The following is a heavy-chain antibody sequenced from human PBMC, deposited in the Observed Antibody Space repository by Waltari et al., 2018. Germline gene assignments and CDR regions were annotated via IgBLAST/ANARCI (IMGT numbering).Heavy chain of an antibody. J-gene: IGHJ5*02. V-gene: IGHV4-59*01. CDR2: IYYSGST. CDR1: GGSISSYY. Sequence: QVQLQESGPGLVKPSETLSLTCTVSGGSISSYYWSWIRQPPGKGLELIGYIYYSGSTNSNPSLKSRVTISVDTSKNQFSLKLSSVTAADTAVYYCARLAAAGTGWFDPWGQGTLVTVSS. CDR3: ARLAAAGTGWFDP. D-gene: IGHD6-13*01.